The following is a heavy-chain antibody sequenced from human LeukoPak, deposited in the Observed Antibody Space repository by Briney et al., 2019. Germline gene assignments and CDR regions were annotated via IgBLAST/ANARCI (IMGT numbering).Heavy chain of an antibody. CDR3: ARGYCSGGSCYLYYYYMDV. J-gene: IGHJ6*03. Sequence: ASVKVSCKTSGYTFSDYYIHWIRQAPGQGLEWVGWINPNSGDTDYAQKFQGRVTMTTDTSTSTAYMELRSLRSDDTAVYYCARGYCSGGSCYLYYYYMDVWGKGTTVTVSS. CDR1: GYTFSDYY. D-gene: IGHD2-15*01. CDR2: INPNSGDT. V-gene: IGHV1-2*02.